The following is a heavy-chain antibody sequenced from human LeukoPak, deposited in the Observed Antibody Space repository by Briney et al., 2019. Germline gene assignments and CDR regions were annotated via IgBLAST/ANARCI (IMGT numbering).Heavy chain of an antibody. D-gene: IGHD2-21*01. J-gene: IGHJ3*02. Sequence: PGGSLRLSCAASGFTFSSCAMHWVRQAPGKGLEWMAIISYDGSIKLCADSVKGRFTISRDNSKNTLYLQMNSLRAEDTAVYYCARRDFYGGDPLVAFDIWGQGTMVTVSS. CDR1: GFTFSSCA. CDR3: ARRDFYGGDPLVAFDI. CDR2: ISYDGSIK. V-gene: IGHV3-30-3*01.